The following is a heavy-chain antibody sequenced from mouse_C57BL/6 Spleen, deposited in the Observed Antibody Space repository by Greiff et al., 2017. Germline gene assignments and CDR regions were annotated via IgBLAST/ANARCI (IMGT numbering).Heavy chain of an antibody. J-gene: IGHJ2*01. Sequence: EVKLVESGGGLVKPGGSLKLSCAASGFPFSSYALSWFRQTPEKRLEWVATISDGGSYTYYPDNVKGRCTISRENAKNKLYLQMSHLKSEDTAMYYCARDRYYGSSYDYFDYWGQGTTLTVSS. V-gene: IGHV5-4*01. CDR1: GFPFSSYA. D-gene: IGHD1-1*01. CDR2: ISDGGSYT. CDR3: ARDRYYGSSYDYFDY.